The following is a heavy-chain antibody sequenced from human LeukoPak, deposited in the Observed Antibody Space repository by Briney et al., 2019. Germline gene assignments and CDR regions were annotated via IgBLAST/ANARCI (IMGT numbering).Heavy chain of an antibody. Sequence: PSETLSLTCAVSGGSISIYYWSWIRDPPGKGLVWGGYIYYSGCPNYNPSLKSRVTISVDTSKSQFSLKLSSVTAADTAVYYCGRHLAGSSSGYYYVSYYYYMDVWGKGTTVTVSS. D-gene: IGHD3-22*01. CDR3: GRHLAGSSSGYYYVSYYYYMDV. V-gene: IGHV4-59*08. CDR1: GGSISIYY. CDR2: IYYSGCP. J-gene: IGHJ6*03.